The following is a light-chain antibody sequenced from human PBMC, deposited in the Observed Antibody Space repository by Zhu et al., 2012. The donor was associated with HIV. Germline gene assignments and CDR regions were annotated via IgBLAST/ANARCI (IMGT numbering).Light chain of an antibody. CDR1: QSVSSY. J-gene: IGKJ1*01. CDR3: QQRSNWPWT. Sequence: EIVLTQSPVALSLSPGERATLSCRASQSVSSYLAWYQQKPGQAPRLLIYDASNRATGIPARFSGSGSGTDFTLTISSLEPEDFAVYYCQQRSNWPWTFGQGTKVGNQT. CDR2: DAS. V-gene: IGKV3-11*01.